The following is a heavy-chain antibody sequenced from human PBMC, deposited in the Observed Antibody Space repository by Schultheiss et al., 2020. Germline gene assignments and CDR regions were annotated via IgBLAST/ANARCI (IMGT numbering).Heavy chain of an antibody. CDR2: IYYSGST. Sequence: SETLSLTCTVSGGSISSSSYYWGWIRQPPGKGLEWIGYIYYSGSTNYNPSLKSRVTISVDTSKNQFSLKLSSVTAADTAVYYCARDPWSYDFWSGYYTYYYYGMDVWGQGTTVTVSS. J-gene: IGHJ6*02. CDR3: ARDPWSYDFWSGYYTYYYYGMDV. D-gene: IGHD3-3*01. CDR1: GGSISSSSYY. V-gene: IGHV4-61*01.